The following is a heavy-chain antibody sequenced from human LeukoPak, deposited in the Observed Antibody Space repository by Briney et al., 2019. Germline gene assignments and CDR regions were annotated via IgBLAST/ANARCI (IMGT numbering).Heavy chain of an antibody. CDR1: GYTFINNW. J-gene: IGHJ4*02. D-gene: IGHD2-2*01. V-gene: IGHV1-2*02. CDR2: INPNSGGT. Sequence: GASVKVSCKASGYTFINNWMHWVRQAPGQGLEWMGWINPNSGGTNYAQKFQGRVTMTRDTSISTAYMELSRLRSDDTAVYYCARGVGYCSSTSCYPGYWGQGTLVTVSS. CDR3: ARGVGYCSSTSCYPGY.